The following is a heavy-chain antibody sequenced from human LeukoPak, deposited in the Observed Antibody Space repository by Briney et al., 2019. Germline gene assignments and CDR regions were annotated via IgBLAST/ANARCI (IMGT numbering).Heavy chain of an antibody. V-gene: IGHV3-74*01. CDR1: GFTFSSYW. CDR2: INSDGSST. D-gene: IGHD2-15*01. Sequence: GGSLRLSCAASGFTFSSYWMHWVRQAPGKGLVWVSRINSDGSSTSYADSVKGRFTISRDNAKSSLYLQMSGLRAEDTAVYYCAKDRLCGGSSCRHFDSWGQGSLVTVSS. CDR3: AKDRLCGGSSCRHFDS. J-gene: IGHJ4*02.